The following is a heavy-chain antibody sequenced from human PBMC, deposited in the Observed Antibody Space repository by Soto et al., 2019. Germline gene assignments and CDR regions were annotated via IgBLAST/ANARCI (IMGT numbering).Heavy chain of an antibody. CDR1: GGTLSNSA. J-gene: IGHJ6*02. CDR2: IIPVFGIV. D-gene: IGHD3-22*01. Sequence: QLQLAQSGADVKKAGSSVKVSCKASGGTLSNSAFSWVRQAPGQGLEWMGGIIPVFGIVNYAQKFQDRVTITAAGSTSTAYMELRSLRSEDTAVYCCATGRIVVVGSRAYYGMDVWGQGTTVTV. V-gene: IGHV1-69*19. CDR3: ATGRIVVVGSRAYYGMDV.